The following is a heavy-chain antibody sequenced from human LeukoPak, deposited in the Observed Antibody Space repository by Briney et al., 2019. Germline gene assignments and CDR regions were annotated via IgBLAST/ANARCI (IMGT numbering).Heavy chain of an antibody. J-gene: IGHJ5*01. CDR1: GGSISSFY. CDR2: IYYTGST. V-gene: IGHV4-59*01. CDR3: ARYTAVPSAYKWFDS. Sequence: SETLSLTCTVSGGSISSFYWSWIRQPPGKGLEWIGYIYYTGSTNYNSSLKSRVTISVDTSKNQFSLNLSSVTAADTAMYYCARYTAVPSAYKWFDSWGQGILVTVSS. D-gene: IGHD4-11*01.